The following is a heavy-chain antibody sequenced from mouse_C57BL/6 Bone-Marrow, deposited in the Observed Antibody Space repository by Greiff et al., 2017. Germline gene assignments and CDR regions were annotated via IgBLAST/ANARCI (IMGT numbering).Heavy chain of an antibody. Sequence: QVQLKQPGAELVRPGTSVKLSCKASGYTFTSYWMHWVKQRPGQGLEWIGVIDPSDSYTNYNQKFKGKATLTVDTSSSTAYMQLSSLTSEDSAVYYCAREDDYDGYYARDYWGQGTSVTVSS. CDR3: AREDDYDGYYARDY. CDR1: GYTFTSYW. J-gene: IGHJ4*01. CDR2: IDPSDSYT. V-gene: IGHV1-59*01. D-gene: IGHD2-4*01.